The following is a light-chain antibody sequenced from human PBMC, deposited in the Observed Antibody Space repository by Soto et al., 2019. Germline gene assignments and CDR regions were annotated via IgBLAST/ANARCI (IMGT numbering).Light chain of an antibody. CDR1: QSVSSSY. CDR3: QQYCSSIFT. CDR2: GAS. V-gene: IGKV3-20*01. J-gene: IGKJ3*01. Sequence: EIVLTQSPGTLSLSPGERATLSCRASQSVSSSYLAWYQQKPGQAPRLLIYGASGRATGIPDRFSGSGSVTDCTLTISRLEPEDFPVYYCQQYCSSIFTFSPGTKVDIK.